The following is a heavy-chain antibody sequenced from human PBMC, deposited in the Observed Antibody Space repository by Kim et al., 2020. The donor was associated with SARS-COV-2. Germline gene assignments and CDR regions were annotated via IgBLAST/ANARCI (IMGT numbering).Heavy chain of an antibody. CDR2: ISYDGSNK. Sequence: GGSLRLSCAASGFTFSSYGMHWVRQAPGKGLEWVAVISYDGSNKYYADSVKGRFTISRDNSKNTLYLQMNSLRAEDTAVYYCAKEVVVHRYCSGGSCYGPIDYWGQGTLVTVSS. CDR1: GFTFSSYG. CDR3: AKEVVVHRYCSGGSCYGPIDY. D-gene: IGHD2-15*01. J-gene: IGHJ4*02. V-gene: IGHV3-30*18.